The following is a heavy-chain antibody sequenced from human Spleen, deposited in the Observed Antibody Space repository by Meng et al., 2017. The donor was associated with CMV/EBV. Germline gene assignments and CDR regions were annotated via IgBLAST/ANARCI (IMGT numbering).Heavy chain of an antibody. V-gene: IGHV3-72*01. CDR1: GFTFSSYS. CDR3: ARWTSGRCDY. Sequence: GESLKISCAASGFTFSSYSMNWVRQAPGKGLEWVGRIRNKANRDTTEYAASVKGRFTISRDDSRNSLYLQMNSLKTEDTAVYYCARWTSGRCDYWGQGTLVTVSS. J-gene: IGHJ4*02. CDR2: IRNKANRDTT. D-gene: IGHD6-19*01.